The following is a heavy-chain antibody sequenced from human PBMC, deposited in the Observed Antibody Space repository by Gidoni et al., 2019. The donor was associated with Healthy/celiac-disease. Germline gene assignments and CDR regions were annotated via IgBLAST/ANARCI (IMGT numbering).Heavy chain of an antibody. J-gene: IGHJ3*02. CDR2: ISTSGRT. CDR3: ARDLAMVRGVIGTAFDI. V-gene: IGHV4-61*02. Sequence: QVQLQESGPGLVKPSQTLSPTCPVSGGSISSGSYYWSWIRQPAGKGLEWIGRISTSGRTHYNPPHKSRVTISVDTSKNQFALKLSSVTAADTAVYYCARDLAMVRGVIGTAFDIWGQGTMVTVSS. CDR1: GGSISSGSYY. D-gene: IGHD3-10*01.